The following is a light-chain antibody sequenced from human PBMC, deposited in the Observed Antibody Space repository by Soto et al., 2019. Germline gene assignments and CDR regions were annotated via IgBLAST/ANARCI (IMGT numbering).Light chain of an antibody. J-gene: IGLJ3*02. CDR2: FDK. CDR1: NIGHKG. Sequence: SSELTQPPSVSVAPGKTATISYGGNNIGHKGVHWYQQKPGQAPILVIYFDKDRPSGIPERFSGSNSGNTATLTIARVEAGDEADYYCQVWDTNTDHRVFGGGTKLTVL. CDR3: QVWDTNTDHRV. V-gene: IGLV3-21*04.